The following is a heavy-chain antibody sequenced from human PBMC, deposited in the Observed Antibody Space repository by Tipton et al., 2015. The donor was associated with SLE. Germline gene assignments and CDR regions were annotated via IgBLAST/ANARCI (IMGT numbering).Heavy chain of an antibody. CDR3: ATFTGDRRLDH. D-gene: IGHD7-27*01. Sequence: TLSLTCTVSGGSISSSSYYWGWIRQPRGKGLEWIGNIYYSGSTCYNPSLESRATISVDTSKNQFSLRLSSVAAADTAMYYCATFTGDRRLDHCGQGTLVTVSS. V-gene: IGHV4-39*01. J-gene: IGHJ4*02. CDR2: IYYSGST. CDR1: GGSISSSSYY.